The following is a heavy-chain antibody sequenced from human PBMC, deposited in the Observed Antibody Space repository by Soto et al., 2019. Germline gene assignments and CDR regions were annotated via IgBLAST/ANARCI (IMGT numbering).Heavy chain of an antibody. CDR2: ISYDGSNK. CDR1: GFTFSSYA. D-gene: IGHD1-1*01. J-gene: IGHJ3*02. V-gene: IGHV3-30-3*01. Sequence: GGSLRLSCAASGFTFSSYAMHWVRQAPGKGLEWVAVISYDGSNKYYADSVKGRFTISRDNSKNTLYLQMNSLRAEDTAVYYCARGLESRAGDAFDIWGQGTMVTVSS. CDR3: ARGLESRAGDAFDI.